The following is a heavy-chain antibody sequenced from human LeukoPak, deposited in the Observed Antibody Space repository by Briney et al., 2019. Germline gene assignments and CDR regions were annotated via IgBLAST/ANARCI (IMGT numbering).Heavy chain of an antibody. Sequence: GGSLRLSCAASGFTFSGYAMHWVRQAPGKGLEWVALISYDGSNKYYADSVKGRFTISRDNSKNTLYLQMNSLRAEDTAVYYCARESYDLYCFDYWGQGTLVTVSS. D-gene: IGHD3-22*01. CDR3: ARESYDLYCFDY. V-gene: IGHV3-30-3*01. J-gene: IGHJ4*02. CDR2: ISYDGSNK. CDR1: GFTFSGYA.